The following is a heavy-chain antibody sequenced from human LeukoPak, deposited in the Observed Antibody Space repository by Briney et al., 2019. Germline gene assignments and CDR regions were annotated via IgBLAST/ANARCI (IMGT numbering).Heavy chain of an antibody. CDR1: GFTVSSNY. CDR3: ASGSGSPRTPYYYMDV. D-gene: IGHD3-10*01. Sequence: GGSLRLSCAASGFTVSSNYMSWVRQAPGKGLEWVSVIYSDGSTYYADSVKGRFTISRDNSKNTLYLQMNSLRADDTAVYYCASGSGSPRTPYYYMDVWGTGTTVTVSS. V-gene: IGHV3-53*01. J-gene: IGHJ6*03. CDR2: IYSDGST.